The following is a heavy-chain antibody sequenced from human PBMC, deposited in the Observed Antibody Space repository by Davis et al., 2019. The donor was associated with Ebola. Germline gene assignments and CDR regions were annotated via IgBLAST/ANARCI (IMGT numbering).Heavy chain of an antibody. D-gene: IGHD3-16*02. CDR1: GGSISSYY. CDR2: IYYSGST. CDR3: ARVLYDYIWGSYRPFDY. V-gene: IGHV4-59*01. J-gene: IGHJ4*02. Sequence: PGGSLRLSCTVSGGSISSYYWSWIRQPPGKGLEWIGYIYYSGSTNYNPSLKSRVTISVDTSKNQFSLKLSSVTAADTAVYYCARVLYDYIWGSYRPFDYWGQGTLVTVSS.